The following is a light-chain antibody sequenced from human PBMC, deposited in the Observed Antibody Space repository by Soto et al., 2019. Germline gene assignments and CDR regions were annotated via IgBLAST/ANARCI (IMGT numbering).Light chain of an antibody. CDR3: QQYNTYWT. V-gene: IGKV1-5*01. Sequence: DIQMTQSPSTLSGSVGVRVTITFRASQSINTWLAWFQQKPGKAPKLLIYDASSLESGVPSRFSGSGSGTEFTLTISSLQPDDIATYYCQQYNTYWTFGQGTKVDIK. CDR2: DAS. CDR1: QSINTW. J-gene: IGKJ1*01.